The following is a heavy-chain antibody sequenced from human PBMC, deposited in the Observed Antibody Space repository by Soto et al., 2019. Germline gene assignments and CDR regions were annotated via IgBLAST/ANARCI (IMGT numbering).Heavy chain of an antibody. Sequence: QVQLVQSGAEVKKSGASVKVSCKASGYTFTSHDINWVRQATGQGLEWMGWMNPNSGNTGYAQKFQGRVTMTRNTSISTAYMELRSLRSEDTAVYYFARWDYGSYPRFDYWGQGTLVTVSS. CDR1: GYTFTSHD. J-gene: IGHJ4*02. CDR2: MNPNSGNT. CDR3: ARWDYGSYPRFDY. V-gene: IGHV1-8*01. D-gene: IGHD4-17*01.